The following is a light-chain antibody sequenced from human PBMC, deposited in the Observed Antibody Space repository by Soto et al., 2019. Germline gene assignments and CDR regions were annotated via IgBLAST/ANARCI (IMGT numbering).Light chain of an antibody. Sequence: YELTQPPSVSVAPGQTARITCGGNNIGSKSVHWYQQKPGQAPGLVVYDDSDRPSGIPERFSGSNSGNTATLTISRVEAGDEADYYCQVWDSSSDLLYVFGTGTKVTVL. CDR2: DDS. CDR1: NIGSKS. CDR3: QVWDSSSDLLYV. V-gene: IGLV3-21*02. J-gene: IGLJ1*01.